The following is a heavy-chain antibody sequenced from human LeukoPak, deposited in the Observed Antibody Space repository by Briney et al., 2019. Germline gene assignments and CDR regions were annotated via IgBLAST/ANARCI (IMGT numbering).Heavy chain of an antibody. CDR1: GGSFSGYY. D-gene: IGHD3-22*01. J-gene: IGHJ6*02. CDR3: ARGHYYDSSGYYYYGMDV. Sequence: KPSETLSLTCAVYGGSFSGYYWSWIRQPPGKGLEWIGEINHSGSTNYNPSLKSRVTISVDTSKNQFSLRLSSVTAADTAVYYCARGHYYDSSGYYYYGMDVWGQGTTVTVSS. CDR2: INHSGST. V-gene: IGHV4-34*01.